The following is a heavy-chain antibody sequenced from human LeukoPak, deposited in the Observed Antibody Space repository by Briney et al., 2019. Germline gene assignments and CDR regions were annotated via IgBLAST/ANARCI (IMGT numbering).Heavy chain of an antibody. CDR2: ISGSGGST. CDR1: GFTFSSYA. J-gene: IGHJ6*03. CDR3: AKLALYDFWSGTSDYYYMDV. D-gene: IGHD3-3*01. Sequence: GGSLRPSCAASGFTFSSYAMSWVRQAPGKGLEWVSAISGSGGSTYYADSVKGRFTISRDNSKNTLYLQMNSLRAEDTAVYYCAKLALYDFWSGTSDYYYMDVWGKGTTVTVSS. V-gene: IGHV3-23*01.